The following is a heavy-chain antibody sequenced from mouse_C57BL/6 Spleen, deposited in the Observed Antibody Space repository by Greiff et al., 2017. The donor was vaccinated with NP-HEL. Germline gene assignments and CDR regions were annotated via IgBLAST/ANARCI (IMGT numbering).Heavy chain of an antibody. Sequence: EVKLVESGGGLVKPGGSLKLSCAASGFTFSSYAMSWVRQTPEKRLEWVATISDGGSYTYYPDNVKGRFTISRDNAKNNLYLQMSHLKSEDTAMYYCARGAMITQAMDYWGQGTSVTVSS. J-gene: IGHJ4*01. CDR2: ISDGGSYT. D-gene: IGHD2-4*01. CDR3: ARGAMITQAMDY. V-gene: IGHV5-4*03. CDR1: GFTFSSYA.